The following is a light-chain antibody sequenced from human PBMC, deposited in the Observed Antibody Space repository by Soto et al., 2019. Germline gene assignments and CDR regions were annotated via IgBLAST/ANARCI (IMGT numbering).Light chain of an antibody. CDR2: QTS. CDR3: HQRQSWPRT. CDR1: QYINTR. Sequence: EIVLTQSPATLSSFPGDRVTLSCRASQYINTRLAWYQHRPGQAPRLLLYQTSIRAAGIPARCSASGSGTDFTLTISDVQPEDFALYYCHQRQSWPRTFGQGTKVDIK. V-gene: IGKV3-11*01. J-gene: IGKJ1*01.